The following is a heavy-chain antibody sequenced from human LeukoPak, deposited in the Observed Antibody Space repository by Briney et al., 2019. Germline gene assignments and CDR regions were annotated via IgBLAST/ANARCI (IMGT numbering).Heavy chain of an antibody. CDR2: IYYSGST. CDR1: GGSISSYY. Sequence: SETLSLTCTVSGGSISSYYWSWIRQPPGKGLEWVGYIYYSGSTNYNPSLKSRVTISVGTSKNQFSLKLSSVTAADTAVYYCAREAQMLKSGMDVWGQGTTVTVSS. V-gene: IGHV4-59*01. J-gene: IGHJ6*02. CDR3: AREAQMLKSGMDV. D-gene: IGHD2-2*01.